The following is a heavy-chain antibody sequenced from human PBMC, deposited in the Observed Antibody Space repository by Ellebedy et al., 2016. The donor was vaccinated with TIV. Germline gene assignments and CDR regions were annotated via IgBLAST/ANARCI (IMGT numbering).Heavy chain of an antibody. V-gene: IGHV3-7*01. J-gene: IGHJ3*02. Sequence: GGSLRLSCAASGFPFRSYWVTWVRQAPGKGLEWVANINQDGSEKFYVDSVKGRFTISRDNAKNSLDLQMNSLRAEDTAIYYCATDGSYGDYLSPTHALEIWGQGTKVSVSS. D-gene: IGHD4-17*01. CDR1: GFPFRSYW. CDR2: INQDGSEK. CDR3: ATDGSYGDYLSPTHALEI.